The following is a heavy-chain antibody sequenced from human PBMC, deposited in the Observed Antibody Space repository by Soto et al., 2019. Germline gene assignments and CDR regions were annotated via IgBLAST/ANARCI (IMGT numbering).Heavy chain of an antibody. CDR2: IYYDGSNK. D-gene: IGHD2-8*01. CDR1: GFTFRNYA. J-gene: IGHJ4*02. CDR3: ARGSFGKGVTNDY. V-gene: IGHV3-30*04. Sequence: QVQLVESGGGVVQPGRSLRLSCVASGFTFRNYAMYWVRQAPGKGLEWVAVIYYDGSNKYYADSVKDRFTISRDNAKNTLYLQMNSLRAEDTVVYYCARGSFGKGVTNDYWGQGTLVTVSS.